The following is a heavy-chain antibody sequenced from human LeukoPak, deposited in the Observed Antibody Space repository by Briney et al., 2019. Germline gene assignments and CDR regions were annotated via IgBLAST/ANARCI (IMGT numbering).Heavy chain of an antibody. CDR3: ARGVVLGGSSGWYFTRYYFDY. D-gene: IGHD6-19*01. J-gene: IGHJ4*02. Sequence: GSSVKASCKASRATVTSSAISWVRQSPGHRLECMGRIIPILGIANYAQKFQGRVTITADKSTSTAYMELSSLRSEDTAVYYCARGVVLGGSSGWYFTRYYFDYWGQGTLVTVSS. V-gene: IGHV1-69*04. CDR2: IIPILGIA. CDR1: RATVTSSA.